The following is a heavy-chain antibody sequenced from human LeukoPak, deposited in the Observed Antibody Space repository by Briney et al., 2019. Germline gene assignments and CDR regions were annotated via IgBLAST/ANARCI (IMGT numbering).Heavy chain of an antibody. CDR2: IQHSGST. CDR3: ARVRAAAGAGDFDY. Sequence: SETLSLTCTVSGGSISSYYWSWIRQPPGKGLEWIGYIQHSGSTNYNPSLKSRVTISLDTSKNQFSLRLTSVTAADTAVYYCARVRAAAGAGDFDYWGQGTLVTVSS. CDR1: GGSISSYY. D-gene: IGHD6-13*01. J-gene: IGHJ4*02. V-gene: IGHV4-59*01.